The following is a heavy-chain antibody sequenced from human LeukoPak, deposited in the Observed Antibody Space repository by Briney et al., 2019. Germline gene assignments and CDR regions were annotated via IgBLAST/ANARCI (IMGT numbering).Heavy chain of an antibody. J-gene: IGHJ4*02. D-gene: IGHD3-9*01. V-gene: IGHV4-61*02. Sequence: SETLSLTCTASGGSISSGSYYWSWIRQPAGKGLEWIGRIYTSGSTNYNPSLKSRVTISVDTSKNQFSLKLSSVTAADTAVYYCARVRPYYDILTGYSFDYWGQGTLVTVSS. CDR1: GGSISSGSYY. CDR3: ARVRPYYDILTGYSFDY. CDR2: IYTSGST.